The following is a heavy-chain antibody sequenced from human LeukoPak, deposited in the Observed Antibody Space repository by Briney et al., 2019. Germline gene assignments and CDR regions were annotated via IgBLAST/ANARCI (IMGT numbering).Heavy chain of an antibody. V-gene: IGHV1-2*06. Sequence: ASVTVSCKASGYTFTGYYMHWVRQAPGQGLEWMGRINPNSGGTNYAQKFQGRVTITADESTSTAYMELSSLRSEDTAVYYCARDLGYDYVWGSYPSVKNWFDPWGQGTLVTVSS. CDR2: INPNSGGT. CDR1: GYTFTGYY. D-gene: IGHD3-16*01. J-gene: IGHJ5*02. CDR3: ARDLGYDYVWGSYPSVKNWFDP.